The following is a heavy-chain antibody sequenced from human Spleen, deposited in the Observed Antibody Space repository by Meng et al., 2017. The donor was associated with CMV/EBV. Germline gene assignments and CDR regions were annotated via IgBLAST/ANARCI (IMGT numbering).Heavy chain of an antibody. CDR2: INHSGST. Sequence: TLYITCAVYGGSFSGYYWSWIRQPPGKGLEWIGEINHSGSTNYNRSLKSRVTISVDTSKNQFSLKLSSVTAADTAVYYCARGPSLDYWGQGTLVTVSS. CDR1: GGSFSGYY. CDR3: ARGPSLDY. J-gene: IGHJ4*02. V-gene: IGHV4-34*01.